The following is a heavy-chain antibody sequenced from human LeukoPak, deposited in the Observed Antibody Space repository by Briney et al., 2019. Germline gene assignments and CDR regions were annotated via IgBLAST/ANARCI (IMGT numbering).Heavy chain of an antibody. D-gene: IGHD3-10*01. CDR2: IYYSGST. V-gene: IGHV4-39*01. J-gene: IGHJ4*02. Sequence: KPSETLSLTCTVSGGSISSGSNYWGWICQPPGKGLEWIGSIYYSGSTYYNPSLKSRVTISVDTSKNQFSLKLSSVTAADTAVYYCVRHISVVRGETFDFWGQGSLVTVSS. CDR3: VRHISVVRGETFDF. CDR1: GGSISSGSNY.